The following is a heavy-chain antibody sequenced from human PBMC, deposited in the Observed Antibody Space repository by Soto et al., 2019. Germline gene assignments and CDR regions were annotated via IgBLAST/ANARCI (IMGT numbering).Heavy chain of an antibody. CDR3: AREGEGEGGFSTSPYYYGMDI. CDR1: GGSISSYY. CDR2: IYYSGST. Sequence: QVQLQESGPGLVKPSETLSLTCTVSGGSISSYYWSWIRQPPGKGLEWIGYIYYSGSTNYNPSLMIIASISVATSKNQFALKLSSATAAATAVYYCAREGEGEGGFSTSPYYYGMDIWGQGTTVTVSS. J-gene: IGHJ6*02. V-gene: IGHV4-59*01. D-gene: IGHD2-2*01.